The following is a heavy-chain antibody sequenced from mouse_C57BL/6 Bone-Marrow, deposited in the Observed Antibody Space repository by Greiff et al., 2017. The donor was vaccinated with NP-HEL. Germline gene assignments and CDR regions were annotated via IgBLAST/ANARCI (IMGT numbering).Heavy chain of an antibody. CDR3: ARSGGYGAWFAY. D-gene: IGHD2-2*01. CDR2: IYPGSGST. V-gene: IGHV1-55*01. J-gene: IGHJ3*01. CDR1: GYTFTSYW. Sequence: QVQLQQPGAELVKPGASVKMSCKASGYTFTSYWITWVKQRPGQGLEWIGDIYPGSGSTNYNEKFKSKATLTVDTSSSTAYMPLSSLTSEDSAVYYCARSGGYGAWFAYWGQGTLVTVSA.